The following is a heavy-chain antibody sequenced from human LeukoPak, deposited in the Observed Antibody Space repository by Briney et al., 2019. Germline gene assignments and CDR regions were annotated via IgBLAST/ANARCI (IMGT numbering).Heavy chain of an antibody. Sequence: GGSLRLSCAASGFTVSSNYMSWVRQAPGKGLEWVSVIYSGGSTYYADSVKGRFTISRDNSKNTLYLQMNSLRAEDTAVYYCAKDFYCSGGSCPPWFDPWGQGTLVTVSS. CDR3: AKDFYCSGGSCPPWFDP. CDR1: GFTVSSNY. CDR2: IYSGGST. V-gene: IGHV3-66*01. J-gene: IGHJ5*02. D-gene: IGHD2-15*01.